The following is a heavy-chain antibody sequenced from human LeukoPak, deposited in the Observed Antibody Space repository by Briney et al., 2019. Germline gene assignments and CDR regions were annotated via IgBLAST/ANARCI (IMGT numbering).Heavy chain of an antibody. Sequence: GGSLRLSCAASRFTFSSYAMTWVRQAPGEGLEWVSGISGGGGSTFYADSLKGGFTIPRHNSKSTLYLQMNSLRVEATAMYSCARDFSEWELPPTAYWGRGTLVTVSS. V-gene: IGHV3-23*01. D-gene: IGHD1-26*01. CDR3: ARDFSEWELPPTAY. J-gene: IGHJ4*02. CDR2: ISGGGGST. CDR1: RFTFSSYA.